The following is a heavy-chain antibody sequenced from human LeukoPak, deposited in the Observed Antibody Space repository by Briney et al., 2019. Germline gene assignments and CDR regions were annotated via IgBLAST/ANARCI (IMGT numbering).Heavy chain of an antibody. Sequence: GGSLRLSCAASGFTFDDYAMHWVRQAPGKGLEWVSGISWNSGSIGYADSVKGRFTISRDNAKNSLYLQMNSLRAEDTALYYCAKSDSGIWPLDYWGQGTLVTVSS. V-gene: IGHV3-9*01. D-gene: IGHD6-13*01. J-gene: IGHJ4*02. CDR1: GFTFDDYA. CDR2: ISWNSGSI. CDR3: AKSDSGIWPLDY.